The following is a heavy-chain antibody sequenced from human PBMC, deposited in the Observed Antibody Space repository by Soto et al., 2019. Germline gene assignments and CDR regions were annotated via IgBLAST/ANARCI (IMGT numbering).Heavy chain of an antibody. CDR3: ARDGSGYRSRASPMDV. J-gene: IGHJ6*02. V-gene: IGHV1-69*01. CDR2: IIPIFGTA. Sequence: QVQLVQSGAEVKKPGSSVKVSCKASGDTFSSYAISWVRQAPGQGLEWLGGIIPIFGTANYAQKFQGRVTITSDESTSTAYMELSSLRSAGTAVYYCARDGSGYRSRASPMDVWGQGTTVTVSS. D-gene: IGHD3-22*01. CDR1: GDTFSSYA.